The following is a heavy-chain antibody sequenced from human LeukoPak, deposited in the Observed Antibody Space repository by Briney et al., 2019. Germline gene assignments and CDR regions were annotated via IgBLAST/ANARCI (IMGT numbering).Heavy chain of an antibody. J-gene: IGHJ4*02. CDR3: ATISGYSIHLDY. CDR1: GYTFTTYN. CDR2: ISGYNGNT. Sequence: GASVKVSCKASGYTFTTYNINWVRQAPGQGLEWMGWISGYNGNTNYAQKLQGRVTMTTDTSTSTAYMELRSLRSDDTAVYYCATISGYSIHLDYWGQGTLVTVSS. D-gene: IGHD6-13*01. V-gene: IGHV1-18*01.